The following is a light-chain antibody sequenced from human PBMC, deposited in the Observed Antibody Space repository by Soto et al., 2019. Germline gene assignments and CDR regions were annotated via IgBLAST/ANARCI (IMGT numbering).Light chain of an antibody. V-gene: IGKV1-5*01. CDR1: QSITTW. J-gene: IGKJ1*01. Sequence: DIQMTQSPSTLSPSLGDSVTITCRVSQSITTWLAWYQQRPGKAPKLLIYDVYSLQSGVPSRFRGSGSGTEFTLTISSLQPDDFATYYCQHYKMYSPWTCGQGTKVDIK. CDR3: QHYKMYSPWT. CDR2: DVY.